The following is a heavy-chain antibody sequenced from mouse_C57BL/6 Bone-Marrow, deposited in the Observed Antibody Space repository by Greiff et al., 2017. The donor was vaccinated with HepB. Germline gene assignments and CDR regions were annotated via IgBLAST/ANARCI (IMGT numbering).Heavy chain of an antibody. CDR1: GYTFTSYW. CDR2: IHPSDSDT. J-gene: IGHJ1*03. V-gene: IGHV1-74*01. D-gene: IGHD1-1*01. CDR3: VIGHYYGSSAKRYFDV. Sequence: QVQLQQPGAELVKPGASVKVSCKASGYTFTSYWMHWVKQRPGQGLEWIGRIHPSDSDTNYNQKFKGKATLTVDKSSSTAYMQLSSLTSEDSAVYYCVIGHYYGSSAKRYFDVWGTGTTGTVSS.